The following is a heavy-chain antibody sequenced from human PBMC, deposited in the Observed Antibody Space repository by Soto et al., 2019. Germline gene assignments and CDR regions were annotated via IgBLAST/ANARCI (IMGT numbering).Heavy chain of an antibody. CDR3: AFRGAMTTVTTGPQYYYYYMDV. J-gene: IGHJ6*03. V-gene: IGHV4-59*08. D-gene: IGHD4-17*01. CDR2: IYYSGST. CDR1: GGSISSYY. Sequence: SETLSLTCTVSGGSISSYYWSWIRQPPGKGLEWIGYIYYSGSTNYNPSLKSRVTISVDTSKNQFSLKLSSVTAADTAVYYCAFRGAMTTVTTGPQYYYYYMDVWGKGTTVTVSS.